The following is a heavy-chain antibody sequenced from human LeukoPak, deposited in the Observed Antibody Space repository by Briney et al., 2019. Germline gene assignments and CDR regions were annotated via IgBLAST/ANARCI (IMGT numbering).Heavy chain of an antibody. J-gene: IGHJ4*02. CDR3: ARPLAYCGGDCYDY. Sequence: ASVTVSCKASGYTFTGYYMHWVRLAPGQGGEWMGWINPNSGGTNYAQKFQGRVTMTRDTSISTAYMELSRLRSDDTAVYYCARPLAYCGGDCYDYWGQGTLVTVSS. D-gene: IGHD2-21*01. CDR1: GYTFTGYY. V-gene: IGHV1-2*02. CDR2: INPNSGGT.